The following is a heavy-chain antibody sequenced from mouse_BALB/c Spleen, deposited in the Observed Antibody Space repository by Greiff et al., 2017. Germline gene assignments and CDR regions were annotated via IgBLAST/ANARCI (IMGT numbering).Heavy chain of an antibody. CDR1: GFTFSSYG. V-gene: IGHV5-6-3*01. D-gene: IGHD2-3*01. Sequence: EVQVVESGGGLVQPGGSLKLSCAASGFTFSSYGMSWVRQTPDKRLELVATINSNGGSTYYPDSVKGRFTISRDNAKNTLYLQMSSLKSEDTAMYYCARDDGYRAYWGQGTLVTVSA. J-gene: IGHJ3*01. CDR3: ARDDGYRAY. CDR2: INSNGGST.